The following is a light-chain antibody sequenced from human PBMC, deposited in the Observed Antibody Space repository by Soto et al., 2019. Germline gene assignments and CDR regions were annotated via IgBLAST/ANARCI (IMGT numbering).Light chain of an antibody. V-gene: IGLV8-61*01. CDR2: HTN. J-gene: IGLJ3*02. Sequence: QTVVTQEPSFSVSPGGTVTLTCGLTSGSVSTNYYPAWYQQTPGQAPRALIYHTNTRSSGVPDRFSGSILGNKADLTISGAQADDESDYYCVLYINGGTGVFGGGTKLTVL. CDR1: SGSVSTNYY. CDR3: VLYINGGTGV.